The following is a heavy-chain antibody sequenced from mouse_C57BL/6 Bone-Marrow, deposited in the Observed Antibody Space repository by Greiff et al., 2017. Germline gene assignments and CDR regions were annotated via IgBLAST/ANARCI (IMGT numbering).Heavy chain of an antibody. CDR1: GYTFTDYY. CDR2: INPYNGGT. D-gene: IGHD3-3*01. V-gene: IGHV1-19*01. Sequence: EVMLVESGPVLVKPGASVKMSCKASGYTFTDYYMNWVKQSHGKSLEWIGVINPYNGGTSYNQKFKGKATLTVDKSSSTAYMELNSLTSEDSAVYYCAREGWAAMDYWGQGTSVTVSS. J-gene: IGHJ4*01. CDR3: AREGWAAMDY.